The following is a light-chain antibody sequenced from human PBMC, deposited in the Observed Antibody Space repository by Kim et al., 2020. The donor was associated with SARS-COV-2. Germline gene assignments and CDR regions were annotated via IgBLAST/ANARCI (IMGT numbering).Light chain of an antibody. J-gene: IGKJ4*01. CDR2: SAS. Sequence: DIQMTQSPSHVTASVGDRVSITCRASHDISTFLAWYQQRPGRAPKLLIYSASNLESGVPSRFSGSGSGTEFTLTISSLQPEDIATYYCQQHTSFPLTFGGGTKVDIK. CDR3: QQHTSFPLT. CDR1: HDISTF. V-gene: IGKV1-12*01.